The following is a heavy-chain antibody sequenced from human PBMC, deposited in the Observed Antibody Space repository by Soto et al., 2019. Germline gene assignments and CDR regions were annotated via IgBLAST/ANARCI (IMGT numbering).Heavy chain of an antibody. D-gene: IGHD3-10*01. Sequence: QVQLVQSGAEVKKPGSSVKVSCKASGGTFSSYAISWVRQAPGQGLEWMGGIIPIFGTANYAQKFQGRVTITADESTSTAYMELSRLRSEDTAVYYCARGVDYYGSGSYYRSRGDWFDPWGQGTLVTVSS. J-gene: IGHJ5*02. CDR2: IIPIFGTA. CDR1: GGTFSSYA. V-gene: IGHV1-69*01. CDR3: ARGVDYYGSGSYYRSRGDWFDP.